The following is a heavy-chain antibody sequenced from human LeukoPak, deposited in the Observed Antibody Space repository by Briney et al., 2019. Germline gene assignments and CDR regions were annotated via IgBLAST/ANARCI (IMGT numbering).Heavy chain of an antibody. J-gene: IGHJ4*02. D-gene: IGHD6-19*01. CDR1: GYTFTGYY. CDR3: ARRGRSGWYVFDY. CDR2: INPNSGGT. Sequence: GASVKVSCKASGYTFTGYYMHWVRQAPGQGLEWIGWINPNSGGTNYAQKFQGRVTMTRDTSISTAYMELSGLRSDDTAVYYCARRGRSGWYVFDYWGQGTLVTVSS. V-gene: IGHV1-2*02.